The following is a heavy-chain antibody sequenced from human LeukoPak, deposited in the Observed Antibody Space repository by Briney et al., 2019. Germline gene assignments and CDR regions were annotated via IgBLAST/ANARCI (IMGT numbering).Heavy chain of an antibody. CDR3: AKGLNIAVAGLTNDY. V-gene: IGHV3-30*18. J-gene: IGHJ4*02. D-gene: IGHD6-19*01. Sequence: GGSLRLSCAASGFTFSTYWMSWVRQAPGKGLEWVAVISYDGSNKYYADSVKGRFTISRDNSKNTLYLQMNSLRAEDTAVYYCAKGLNIAVAGLTNDYWGQGTLVTVSS. CDR1: GFTFSTYW. CDR2: ISYDGSNK.